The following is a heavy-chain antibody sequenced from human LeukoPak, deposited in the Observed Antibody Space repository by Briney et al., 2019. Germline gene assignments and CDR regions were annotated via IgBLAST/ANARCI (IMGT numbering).Heavy chain of an antibody. Sequence: GGSLRLSCAASGFTFSSFEMNWVRQAPGKGLEWISYISSRGTIIYYADSVKGRFTISRDNAKNSLYLQMNSLRVEDTAVYYCVRDLGSHWPLDFWGQGTLVTVSS. CDR3: VRDLGSHWPLDF. CDR2: ISSRGTII. CDR1: GFTFSSFE. D-gene: IGHD3-10*01. J-gene: IGHJ4*02. V-gene: IGHV3-48*03.